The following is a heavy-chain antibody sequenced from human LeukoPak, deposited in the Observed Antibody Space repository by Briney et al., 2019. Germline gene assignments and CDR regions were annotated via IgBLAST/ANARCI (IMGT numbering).Heavy chain of an antibody. D-gene: IGHD2-2*01. CDR2: ISADETGT. V-gene: IGHV3-23*01. CDR1: GFTFSAYG. CDR3: AKRLVCSTTHCYGFGF. J-gene: IGHJ4*02. Sequence: GGSLRLSCAASGFTFSAYGMNWFRQAPGKGLEWVSSISADETGTYYTDSVKGRFTISRDNSKNTVSLQMNSLRGEDSAIYYCAKRLVCSTTHCYGFGFWGQGTLVTVSS.